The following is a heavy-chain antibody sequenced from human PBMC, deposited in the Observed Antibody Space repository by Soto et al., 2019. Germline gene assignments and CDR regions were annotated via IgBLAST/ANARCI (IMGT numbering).Heavy chain of an antibody. Sequence: QVQLPQWGAGLLKPSETLSLTCAVYGGSLNDYYWGWIRQTPGKGLEWIGEINHSGGTSYNPSLKSRVTISVDTSKNQFSLQFSSMAAADTAMYYCARVGVTTVTTYYDYWGQGTLVTVSS. J-gene: IGHJ4*02. CDR2: INHSGGT. V-gene: IGHV4-34*01. CDR3: ARVGVTTVTTYYDY. CDR1: GGSLNDYY. D-gene: IGHD4-17*01.